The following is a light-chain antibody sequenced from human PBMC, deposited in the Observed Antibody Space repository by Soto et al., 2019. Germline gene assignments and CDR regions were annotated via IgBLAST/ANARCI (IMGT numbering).Light chain of an antibody. J-gene: IGKJ2*01. V-gene: IGKV3-15*01. CDR2: NAS. Sequence: EIVMTQSPATLSVSPGEGATLSCRASQSISSNLAWYQQKPGQAPRLLIYNASTRAPGIPARFSGSGSGTEFTLTISSLQSEDFAVYYCQQYNNWPPRYTFGQGTKVDIK. CDR3: QQYNNWPPRYT. CDR1: QSISSN.